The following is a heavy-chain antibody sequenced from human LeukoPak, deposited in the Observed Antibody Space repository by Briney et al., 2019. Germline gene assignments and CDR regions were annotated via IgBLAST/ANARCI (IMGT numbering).Heavy chain of an antibody. D-gene: IGHD5-12*01. CDR3: ARELYSGYDPLDY. CDR2: IKQDGSEK. CDR1: GFTFSSYW. V-gene: IGHV3-7*01. Sequence: GGSLRLSCAASGFTFSSYWMSWVRQAPGKGLEWVANIKQDGSEKYYVDSVKGRFTISRDNAKNSLYLQMNSLRAEDTAVYYCARELYSGYDPLDYWGQGTLVTVSS. J-gene: IGHJ4*02.